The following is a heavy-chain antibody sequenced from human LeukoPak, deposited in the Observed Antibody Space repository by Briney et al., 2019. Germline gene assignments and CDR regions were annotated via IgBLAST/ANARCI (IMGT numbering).Heavy chain of an antibody. CDR2: ISYDGSNK. V-gene: IGHV3-30*14. D-gene: IGHD3-22*01. CDR1: EFTFSYYT. J-gene: IGHJ4*02. Sequence: GGSLRLSCAASEFTFSYYTMHWVRQAPGKGLEWVAVISYDGSNKYYADSVKGRFTFSRDNSKNTLYLQMNSLRAEDTAVYYCARDLTYYYDGSGAGFDYWGQGTLVTVSS. CDR3: ARDLTYYYDGSGAGFDY.